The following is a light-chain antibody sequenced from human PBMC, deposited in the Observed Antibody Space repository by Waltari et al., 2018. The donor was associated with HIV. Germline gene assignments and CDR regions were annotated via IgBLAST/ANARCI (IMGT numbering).Light chain of an antibody. CDR3: SSYAGGNNLV. J-gene: IGLJ2*01. Sequence: QSALTQPPSASGSPGQSVTISCTGTSSDVGGYNFVSWYQQHPGKATKLMIFEVTKRPSGVPARFSGSKTGNTASLTVSGLQADDEGDYYCSSYAGGNNLVFGGGTKLTVL. CDR2: EVT. CDR1: SSDVGGYNF. V-gene: IGLV2-8*01.